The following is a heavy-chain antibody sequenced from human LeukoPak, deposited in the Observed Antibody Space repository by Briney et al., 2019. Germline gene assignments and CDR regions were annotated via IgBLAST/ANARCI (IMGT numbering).Heavy chain of an antibody. V-gene: IGHV3-23*01. Sequence: GGSLRLSCAASGFTFSTYWISWVRQAPGKGREWVLGISGSGGSTYFADSVKGRFTISRDNSKNMLYLQMNSLRAEDTAVYYCAKDSRSSSSRGAFDYWGQGTLVTVSS. CDR1: GFTFSTYW. J-gene: IGHJ4*02. CDR3: AKDSRSSSSRGAFDY. D-gene: IGHD6-13*01. CDR2: ISGSGGST.